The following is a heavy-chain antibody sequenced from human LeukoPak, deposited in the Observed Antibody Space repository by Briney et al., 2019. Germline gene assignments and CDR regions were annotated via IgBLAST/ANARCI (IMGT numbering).Heavy chain of an antibody. V-gene: IGHV3-7*01. CDR2: IKEDGSEK. D-gene: IGHD6-19*01. J-gene: IGHJ4*02. CDR1: GFTYSSHW. CDR3: ARDGGWGWDY. Sequence: GGSLRLSCAASGFTYSSHWMSWVRQAPGKELEWVGNIKEDGSEKYYAGSVKGRFTISRDNAKNSLYLQMNSLRVEDTAVYYCARDGGWGWDYWGQGTLVTVSS.